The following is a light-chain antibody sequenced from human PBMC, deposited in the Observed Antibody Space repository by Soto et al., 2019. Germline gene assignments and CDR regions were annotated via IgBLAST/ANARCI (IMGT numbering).Light chain of an antibody. CDR1: SSDVGVYQY. CDR3: CSFAGSSTYV. Sequence: QSALTQPPSASGSPGQSVTISCTGTSSDVGVYQYVSWYQQHPGKAPKLMIYEVNKRPSGVPDRFSGSKSGSMASLTVSGLQPEDEADYYCCSFAGSSTYVFGTGTKLTVL. V-gene: IGLV2-8*01. J-gene: IGLJ1*01. CDR2: EVN.